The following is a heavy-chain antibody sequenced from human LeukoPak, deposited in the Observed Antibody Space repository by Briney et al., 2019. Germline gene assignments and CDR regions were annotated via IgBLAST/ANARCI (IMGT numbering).Heavy chain of an antibody. CDR2: IYYSGST. D-gene: IGHD1-26*01. CDR1: GGSISSYY. Sequence: SETLSLTCIVSGGSISSYYWSWIRQPPGKGLEWIGYIYYSGSTNYNPSLKSRVTISVDTSKNQFSLKLSSVTAADTAVYYCARGSGSYSYLFDYWGQGTLVTVSS. V-gene: IGHV4-59*08. J-gene: IGHJ4*02. CDR3: ARGSGSYSYLFDY.